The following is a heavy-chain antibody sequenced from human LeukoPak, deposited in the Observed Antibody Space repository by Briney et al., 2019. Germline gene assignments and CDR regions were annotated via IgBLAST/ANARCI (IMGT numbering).Heavy chain of an antibody. CDR2: IYHSGST. CDR3: ARDRRDRPRAFEI. J-gene: IGHJ3*02. D-gene: IGHD3-22*01. V-gene: IGHV4-31*03. Sequence: SETLSLTCTVSGGSISSGGNYWSWIRQHPGTGLEWIGYIYHSGSTYYNPSLKGRVTISVDTSKNQFSLKLSSVTAADTAVYYCARDRRDRPRAFEIWGQGTMVTVSS. CDR1: GGSISSGGNY.